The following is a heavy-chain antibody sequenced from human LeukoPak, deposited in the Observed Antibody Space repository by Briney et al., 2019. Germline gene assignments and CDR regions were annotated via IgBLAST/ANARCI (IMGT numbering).Heavy chain of an antibody. D-gene: IGHD3-22*01. CDR1: GGSISTYF. V-gene: IGHV4-59*12. J-gene: IGHJ6*03. CDR2: IYYSGST. CDR3: ARLKFYDSTGYTPGHYMDV. Sequence: SETLSLTCTVSGGSISTYFWNWIRQPPGKGLEWIGYIYYSGSTDYNPSLKSRVTISVDMSNNHFSLRLSSVTAADTAVYYCARLKFYDSTGYTPGHYMDVWGKGTTVTVSS.